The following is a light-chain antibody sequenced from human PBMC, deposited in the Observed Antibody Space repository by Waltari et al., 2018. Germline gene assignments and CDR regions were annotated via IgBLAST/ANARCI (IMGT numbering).Light chain of an antibody. CDR3: QQHYSDPLT. CDR2: WAS. CDR1: QSVLSRSENKNY. Sequence: DIVMTQSTDSLAVSLGERATINCKSSQSVLSRSENKNYLAWHQQKPGQPPKLLISWASTRESGVPDRFSGSGSGTDFTLTISSLQAEDVAVYYCQQHYSDPLTFGGGTKVEIK. J-gene: IGKJ4*01. V-gene: IGKV4-1*01.